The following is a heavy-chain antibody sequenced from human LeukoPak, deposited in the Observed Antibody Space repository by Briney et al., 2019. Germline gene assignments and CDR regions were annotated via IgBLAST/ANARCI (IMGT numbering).Heavy chain of an antibody. CDR2: INAGNGNT. Sequence: SVRDSSMPSGYSLTSYAMCWGRATLGQRLWWMGWINAGNGNTNNSQKFQSRVTITRDTSASTAYMELSSLRSEDTAVYYCARDRHNDILTGYLDYWGQGTLVTVSS. D-gene: IGHD3-9*01. CDR1: GYSLTSYA. V-gene: IGHV1-3*01. CDR3: ARDRHNDILTGYLDY. J-gene: IGHJ4*02.